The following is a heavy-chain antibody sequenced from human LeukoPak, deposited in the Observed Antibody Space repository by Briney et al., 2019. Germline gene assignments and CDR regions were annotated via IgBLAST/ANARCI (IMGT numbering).Heavy chain of an antibody. V-gene: IGHV3-21*01. Sequence: KPGGSLRLSCAASGFTFSSYSMNWVRQAPGKGLEWVSSISSSSSYIYYADSVKGRFTISRDNAKNSLYLQMNSLRAEDTAVYYCARPKKRSRNDAFDIWGQGTMVTVSS. CDR3: ARPKKRSRNDAFDI. CDR1: GFTFSSYS. J-gene: IGHJ3*02. CDR2: ISSSSSYI. D-gene: IGHD1-14*01.